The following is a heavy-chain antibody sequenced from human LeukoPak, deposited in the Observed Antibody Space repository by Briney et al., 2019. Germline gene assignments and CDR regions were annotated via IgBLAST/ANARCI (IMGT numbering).Heavy chain of an antibody. CDR2: IFPADSYT. Sequence: GESLKISCKGSGYNFTNYGIGWVRPMPGKGLEWMGIIFPADSYTRYSPSFQGQVTISADKAIRVAYLHLSSLKASDTAMYYCARRPGGHYVSEEWFLDVWGRGTLVTVSA. V-gene: IGHV5-51*01. J-gene: IGHJ2*01. CDR1: GYNFTNYG. CDR3: ARRPGGHYVSEEWFLDV. D-gene: IGHD4-17*01.